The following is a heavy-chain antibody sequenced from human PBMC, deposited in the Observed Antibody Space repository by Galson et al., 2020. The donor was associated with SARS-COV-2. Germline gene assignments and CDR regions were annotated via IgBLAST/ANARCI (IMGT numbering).Heavy chain of an antibody. V-gene: IGHV4-30-2*01. D-gene: IGHD4-17*01. Sequence: SETLSLTCAVSGTSISSGSYSWNWIRQPPGKGLEWIGYISHSGGTYYNPSLKSRVTISGDRSKNQFSLRLSSVTAADTAVYYCARLYYGEDAPEAFDIWGPGTRVTV. CDR2: ISHSGGT. CDR1: GTSISSGSYS. CDR3: ARLYYGEDAPEAFDI. J-gene: IGHJ3*02.